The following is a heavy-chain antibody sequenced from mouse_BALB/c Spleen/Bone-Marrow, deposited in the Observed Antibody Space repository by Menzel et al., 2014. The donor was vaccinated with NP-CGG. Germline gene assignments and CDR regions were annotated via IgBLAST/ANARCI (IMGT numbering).Heavy chain of an antibody. CDR2: ISSGGSST. V-gene: IGHV5-6*02. D-gene: IGHD3-2*02. Sequence: EVKLVESGGDLVKPGGSLKLSCVASGFTFSSYGMSWVRQTPDKRLEWVATISSGGSSTYYPASVKGRFTISRDNAKSTLYLQMSSLNSEDTAMYYCIRRPLQASSYFDCWGLGTTLTVSS. J-gene: IGHJ2*01. CDR3: IRRPLQASSYFDC. CDR1: GFTFSSYG.